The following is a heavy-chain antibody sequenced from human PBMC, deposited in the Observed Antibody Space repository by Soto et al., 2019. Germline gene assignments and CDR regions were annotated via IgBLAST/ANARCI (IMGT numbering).Heavy chain of an antibody. CDR3: ASSNIAAAGFYYYGMDV. Sequence: SETQSLTCTVSGGSISSYYWSWIRQPPGKGLEWIGYIYYSGSTNYNPSLKSRVTISVDTSKNQFSLKLSSVTAADTAVYYCASSNIAAAGFYYYGMDVWGRGTTVTVSS. CDR2: IYYSGST. CDR1: GGSISSYY. V-gene: IGHV4-59*01. J-gene: IGHJ6*02. D-gene: IGHD6-13*01.